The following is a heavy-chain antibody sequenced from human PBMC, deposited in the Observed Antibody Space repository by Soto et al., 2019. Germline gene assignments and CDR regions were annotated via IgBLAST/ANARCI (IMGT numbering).Heavy chain of an antibody. V-gene: IGHV3-23*01. CDR1: GFTFSSYA. Sequence: GGSLRLSCAASGFTFSSYAMSWVRQAPGKGLEWVSAISGSGGSTYYADSVKGRFTISRDNSKNTLYLQMNSLRAEDTAVYYCAKDLSFRVVPAAISGWFDSWGQGTLVTVSS. J-gene: IGHJ5*01. CDR2: ISGSGGST. D-gene: IGHD2-2*02. CDR3: AKDLSFRVVPAAISGWFDS.